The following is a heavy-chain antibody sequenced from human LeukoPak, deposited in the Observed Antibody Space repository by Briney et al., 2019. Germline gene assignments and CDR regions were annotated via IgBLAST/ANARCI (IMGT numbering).Heavy chain of an antibody. J-gene: IGHJ4*02. CDR2: ISYDGSNK. CDR1: GFTFSSYA. V-gene: IGHV3-30-3*01. D-gene: IGHD3-10*01. CDR3: ASDPRGFGELSLFDY. Sequence: GGSLRLSCAASGFTFSSYAMHWVRQAPGKGLEWVAVISYDGSNKYYADSVKGRFTISRDNSKNTLYLQMNSLRAEDTAVYYCASDPRGFGELSLFDYWGQGTLVTVSS.